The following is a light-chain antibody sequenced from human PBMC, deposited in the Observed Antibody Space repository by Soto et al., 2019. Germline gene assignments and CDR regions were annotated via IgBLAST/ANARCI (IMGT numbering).Light chain of an antibody. CDR3: QQYLDWPRT. J-gene: IGKJ1*01. Sequence: EIVMPQSPATLSVSPGERATLSCRASQSVGSDLVWYRQKPGQAPRLLIYGASNRATGVPDRFSGSGSGTVFTLTISSLQSDDSAVYYCQQYLDWPRTFGQGTKV. V-gene: IGKV3-15*01. CDR1: QSVGSD. CDR2: GAS.